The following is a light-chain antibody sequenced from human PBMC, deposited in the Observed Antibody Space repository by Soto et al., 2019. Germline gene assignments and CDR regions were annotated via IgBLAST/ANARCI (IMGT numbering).Light chain of an antibody. J-gene: IGKJ5*01. CDR2: HAS. Sequence: DIQITQSPSTLSASAGDRVTITCRASQPISTWLASYQQRPWKAPNLLIYHASSLESGVPSRFSGSGSGTEFTLSISSLQPDDFGTYYCQQYDEHSITFGQGTRLEIK. CDR3: QQYDEHSIT. V-gene: IGKV1-5*01. CDR1: QPISTW.